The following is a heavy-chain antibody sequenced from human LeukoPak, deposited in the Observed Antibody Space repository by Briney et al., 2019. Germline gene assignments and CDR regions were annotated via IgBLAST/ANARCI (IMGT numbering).Heavy chain of an antibody. J-gene: IGHJ4*02. CDR3: TNNFDY. CDR2: IWYDGSNK. CDR1: GSTFSSYG. V-gene: IGHV3-33*03. Sequence: GRSLRLSXAASGSTFSSYGMHWVRQAPGKGLEWVAVIWYDGSNKYYADSVKGRFTISRDNSKNMLYLQMNSLRAEDTAVYYCTNNFDYWGQGTLVTVSS.